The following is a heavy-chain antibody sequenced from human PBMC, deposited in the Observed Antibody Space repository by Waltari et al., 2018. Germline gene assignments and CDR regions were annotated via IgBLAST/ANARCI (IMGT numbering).Heavy chain of an antibody. Sequence: EVQLVESGGGLVQPGRSLRLSCTASGFSFGSYAMSWVRQAPGKGLEWVGFIRSKAYGATTEYAASVKGRFTIARDDSKSIAYLQMNSLKTEDTAVYYCTRDKYYYDSSGYYAYYGMDVWGQGTTVTVSS. CDR2: IRSKAYGATT. J-gene: IGHJ6*02. D-gene: IGHD3-22*01. V-gene: IGHV3-49*04. CDR1: GFSFGSYA. CDR3: TRDKYYYDSSGYYAYYGMDV.